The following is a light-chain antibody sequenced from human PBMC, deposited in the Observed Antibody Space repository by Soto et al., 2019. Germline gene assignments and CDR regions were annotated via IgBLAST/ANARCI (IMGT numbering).Light chain of an antibody. J-gene: IGKJ1*01. CDR3: QQYNSYSWT. CDR2: DAS. V-gene: IGKV1-5*01. Sequence: DIRMTQSPSTLSTSVGDRVTITCRASQNIRGWLAWYQQKPGKAPKLLIYDASTLEIGVPSRFSGSGSGTEFTLTISRLQPDDFANYYWQQYNSYSWTFGQGTTVAIK. CDR1: QNIRGW.